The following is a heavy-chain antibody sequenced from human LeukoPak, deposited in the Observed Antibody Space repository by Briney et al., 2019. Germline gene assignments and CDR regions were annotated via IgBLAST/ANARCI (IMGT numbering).Heavy chain of an antibody. CDR3: AKDEDYGDFCYFDY. Sequence: GGSLRLSCAASGFTFSSYAMSWVRQAPGKGLEWVSAISGSGGSTYYADSVKGRFTISRDSSKNTLYLQMNSLRAEDTAVYYCAKDEDYGDFCYFDYWGQGTLVTVSS. CDR1: GFTFSSYA. CDR2: ISGSGGST. J-gene: IGHJ4*02. D-gene: IGHD4-17*01. V-gene: IGHV3-23*01.